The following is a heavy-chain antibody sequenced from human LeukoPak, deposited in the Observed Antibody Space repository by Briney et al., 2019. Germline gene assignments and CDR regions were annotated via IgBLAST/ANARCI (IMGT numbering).Heavy chain of an antibody. Sequence: ASVKVSCKASGYTFTSYYMHWVRQAPGQGLEWMGIINPSGGSTSYAQMFQGRVTVTRDTSTSTVYMELSSLRSEDTAVYYCARGDCSRGSCYLLDHWGQGTLVTVSS. CDR3: ARGDCSRGSCYLLDH. CDR2: INPSGGST. V-gene: IGHV1-46*01. D-gene: IGHD2-15*01. J-gene: IGHJ4*02. CDR1: GYTFTSYY.